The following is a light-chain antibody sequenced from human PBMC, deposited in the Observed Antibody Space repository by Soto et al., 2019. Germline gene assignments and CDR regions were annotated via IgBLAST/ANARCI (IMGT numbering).Light chain of an antibody. J-gene: IGLJ1*01. CDR1: SSDVGGFNY. Sequence: QSALTQPASVSGSPGQLITISCTGTSSDVGGFNYVSWYQQHPGKAPKLLIFDVYSRPSGISNRFSGSKSGNTASLTISGLQAEDEADYYCSSYTTSSSYVFGAGTKVTVL. CDR2: DVY. CDR3: SSYTTSSSYV. V-gene: IGLV2-14*01.